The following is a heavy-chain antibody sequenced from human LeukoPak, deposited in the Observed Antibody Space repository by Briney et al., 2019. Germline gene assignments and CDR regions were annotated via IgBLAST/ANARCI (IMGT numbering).Heavy chain of an antibody. CDR1: GGTFSSYA. D-gene: IGHD2-2*01. CDR2: TIPIIGIA. CDR3: AIEECSTTRCYASYY. V-gene: IGHV1-69*04. Sequence: ASVKVSCKASGGTFSSYAISWVRQAPGQGLEWMGRTIPIIGIANYAQKFQGRVTITADKSTSTAYMELSRLRSEDTAVYCCAIEECSTTRCYASYYWGQGTLVTVSS. J-gene: IGHJ4*02.